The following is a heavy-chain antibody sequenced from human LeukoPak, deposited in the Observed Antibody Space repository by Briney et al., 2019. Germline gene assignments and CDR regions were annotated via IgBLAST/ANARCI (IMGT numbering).Heavy chain of an antibody. CDR3: SKDRGGYGSGFYAYYGMDV. Sequence: PGGSLRLSCAASGFTFSSYWIHWVRQAPGKGLVWVSRINGDGSIATYADSVKGRFTLFRDNARNKLYLQMNSLSAEDTAVYYCSKDRGGYGSGFYAYYGMDVWGQGTTVTVSS. D-gene: IGHD3-10*01. CDR2: INGDGSIA. J-gene: IGHJ6*02. V-gene: IGHV3-74*01. CDR1: GFTFSSYW.